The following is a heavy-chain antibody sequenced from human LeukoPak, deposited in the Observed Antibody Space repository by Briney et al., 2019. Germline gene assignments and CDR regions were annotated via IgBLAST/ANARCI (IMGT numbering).Heavy chain of an antibody. CDR1: GFTFSSYG. Sequence: HPGGSLRLSCAASGFTFSSYGMSWVRQAPGKGLEWVSAISGSGGSTYYADSVKGRFTISRDNSKNTLYLQMNSLRAEDTAVYYCAKHPGIAARPEYFQHWGQGTLVTVSS. J-gene: IGHJ1*01. CDR2: ISGSGGST. V-gene: IGHV3-23*01. D-gene: IGHD6-6*01. CDR3: AKHPGIAARPEYFQH.